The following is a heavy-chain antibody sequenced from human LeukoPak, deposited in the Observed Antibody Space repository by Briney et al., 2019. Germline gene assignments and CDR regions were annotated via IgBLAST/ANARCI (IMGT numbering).Heavy chain of an antibody. D-gene: IGHD5-24*01. CDR2: IKEDGTET. CDR1: GFTFSSYW. CDR3: AKEGRSLQTY. Sequence: GGSLRLSCAASGFTFSSYWMNWARLAPGKGLEWVANIKEDGTETYYVDSVKGRFTISRDNAKNSLYLQMNSLRVEDTAVYYCAKEGRSLQTYWGQGTLVTVSS. V-gene: IGHV3-7*03. J-gene: IGHJ4*02.